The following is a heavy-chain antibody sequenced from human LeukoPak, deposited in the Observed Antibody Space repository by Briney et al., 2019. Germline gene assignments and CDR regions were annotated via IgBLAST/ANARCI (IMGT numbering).Heavy chain of an antibody. CDR3: ARRWIVVVPAAIPYYYYYMDV. V-gene: IGHV1-46*01. CDR1: GYTFTSYY. CDR2: INPSGGST. J-gene: IGHJ6*03. D-gene: IGHD2-2*02. Sequence: ASVKVSCKASGYTFTSYYMHWVRQAPGQGLEWMGIINPSGGSTSYAQKFQGRVTMTRDMSTSTVYTELSSLRSEDTAVYYCARRWIVVVPAAIPYYYYYMDVWGKGTTVTVSS.